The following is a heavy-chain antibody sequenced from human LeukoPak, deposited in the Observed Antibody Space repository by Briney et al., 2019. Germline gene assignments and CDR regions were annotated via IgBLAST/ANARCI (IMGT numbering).Heavy chain of an antibody. CDR1: GGSISSGSYY. J-gene: IGHJ4*02. V-gene: IGHV4-61*02. CDR3: ARAGYDSSGVDY. CDR2: IYTSGST. D-gene: IGHD3-22*01. Sequence: SQTLSLTCTVSGGSISSGSYYWSWIRQPAGKGLEWIGRIYTSGSTNYNPSLKSRVTMSVGTSKNQFSLKLSSVTAADTAVYYCARAGYDSSGVDYWGQGTLVTVSS.